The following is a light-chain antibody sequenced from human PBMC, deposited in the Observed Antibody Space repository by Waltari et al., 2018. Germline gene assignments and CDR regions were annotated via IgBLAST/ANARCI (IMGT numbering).Light chain of an antibody. CDR2: WSS. CDR3: QQYYNAPVT. V-gene: IGKV4-1*01. CDR1: QSALKTSTTKNY. J-gene: IGKJ4*01. Sequence: DIVMTQSPESLAVSLGERATINCKSSQSALKTSTTKNYLAWYQHRQGQPPKLLFYWSSTRESGVPDRFSSSGSGTDFTLTISSLQAEDVAVYYCQQYYNAPVTFGGGTKMEI.